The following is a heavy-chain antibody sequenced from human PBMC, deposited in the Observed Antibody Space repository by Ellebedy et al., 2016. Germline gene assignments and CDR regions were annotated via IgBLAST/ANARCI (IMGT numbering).Heavy chain of an antibody. V-gene: IGHV4-4*07. Sequence: SETLSLTXTVSGGSISSYYWSWIRQPAGKGLEWIGRIYTSGSTNYNPSLKSRVTMSVDTSKNQFSLKLSSVTAADTAVYYCARGGFLGDTAIYYMDVWGKGTTVTVSS. CDR1: GGSISSYY. J-gene: IGHJ6*03. D-gene: IGHD5-18*01. CDR2: IYTSGST. CDR3: ARGGFLGDTAIYYMDV.